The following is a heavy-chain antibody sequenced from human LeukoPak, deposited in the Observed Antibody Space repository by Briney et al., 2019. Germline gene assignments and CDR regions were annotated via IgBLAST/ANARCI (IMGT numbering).Heavy chain of an antibody. CDR3: ARAPVTSGWLGPGY. V-gene: IGHV3-74*01. Sequence: GGSLRLSCAASGFTFSSYWMHWVRQAPGKGLVWVSRINSDGSSTTYADSVKGRFTISRDNAKNTLYLQMNSLRAEDTAVYYCARAPVTSGWLGPGYWGQGTLVTVPS. D-gene: IGHD6-19*01. J-gene: IGHJ4*02. CDR1: GFTFSSYW. CDR2: INSDGSST.